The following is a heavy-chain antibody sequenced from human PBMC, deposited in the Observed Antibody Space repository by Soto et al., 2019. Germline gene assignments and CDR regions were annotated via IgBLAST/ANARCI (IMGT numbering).Heavy chain of an antibody. J-gene: IGHJ6*02. V-gene: IGHV3-21*01. CDR2: ISSSSSYI. CDR3: AKALSGGSSYGMDV. Sequence: GGSLRLSCAASGFTFSSYSLNWVRQAPGKGLEWVSSISSSSSYIYYADSVKGRFTISRDNSKNTLYLQMNSLRAEDTAVYYCAKALSGGSSYGMDVWGQGTTVTVSS. D-gene: IGHD6-13*01. CDR1: GFTFSSYS.